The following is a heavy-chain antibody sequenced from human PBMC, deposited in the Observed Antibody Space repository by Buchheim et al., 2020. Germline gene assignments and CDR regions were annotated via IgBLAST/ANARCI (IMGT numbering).Heavy chain of an antibody. CDR2: ISWGSGNI. V-gene: IGHV3-9*01. CDR1: GFTFDDYT. CDR3: SKADYTSNWFDS. D-gene: IGHD2-2*02. Sequence: EVQLVESGGGLVQPGRSLRLSCAASGFTFDDYTMHWVRQAPGKGLEWVSGISWGSGNIGYADSVKGRFTISRDNGKNSLYLVMHSLRPDDTALYYCSKADYTSNWFDSWGQGTL. J-gene: IGHJ5*01.